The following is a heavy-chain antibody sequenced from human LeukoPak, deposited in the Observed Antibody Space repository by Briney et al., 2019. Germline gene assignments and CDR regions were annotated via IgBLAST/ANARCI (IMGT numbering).Heavy chain of an antibody. V-gene: IGHV1-2*02. CDR1: GYTFTGYY. Sequence: ASVKVSCKASGYTFTGYYMHWVRQAPGQGLEWMGWINPNSGGTNYAQKFQGRVTMTRDTSISTAYMELSRLRSDDTAVYYCARTMVRGVIIPFGHWGQGTLVTVSS. CDR3: ARTMVRGVIIPFGH. J-gene: IGHJ4*02. D-gene: IGHD3-10*01. CDR2: INPNSGGT.